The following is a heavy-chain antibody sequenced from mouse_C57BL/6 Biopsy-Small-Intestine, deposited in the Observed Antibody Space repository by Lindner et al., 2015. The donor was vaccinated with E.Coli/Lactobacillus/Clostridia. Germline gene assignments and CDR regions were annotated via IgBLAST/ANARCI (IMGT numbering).Heavy chain of an antibody. J-gene: IGHJ1*03. D-gene: IGHD1-1*01. V-gene: IGHV14-2*01. CDR3: ASSGSNLPYWYFDV. CDR1: AFNIKDYY. Sequence: VQLQESGAELVKPGASVKLSCTASAFNIKDYYIHWVKQRTEQGLEWIGRIDPEDDETEYAPKFQGKATLTADKSSSTAYMQLSSLTSEDSAVYFCASSGSNLPYWYFDVWGTGTTVTVSS. CDR2: IDPEDDET.